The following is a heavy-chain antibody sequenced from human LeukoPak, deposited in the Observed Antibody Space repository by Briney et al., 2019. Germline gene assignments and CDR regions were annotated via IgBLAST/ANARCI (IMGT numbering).Heavy chain of an antibody. J-gene: IGHJ6*03. CDR1: GLTFSSYA. V-gene: IGHV3-23*01. D-gene: IGHD3-10*01. CDR3: LKFRGIQHYNYHMDA. CDR2: LPGSGRNP. Sequence: GSLRLSCAASGLTFSSYAISWIRQAPVIVLIFISGLPGSGRNPYYADSVKRRFTISRDNSKNTLSLQINSLRAEDAAVHYCLKFRGIQHYNYHMDAWGKGTTVTVSS.